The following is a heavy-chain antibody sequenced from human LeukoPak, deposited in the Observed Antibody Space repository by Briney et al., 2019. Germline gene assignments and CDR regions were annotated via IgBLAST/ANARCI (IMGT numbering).Heavy chain of an antibody. J-gene: IGHJ6*03. CDR2: ICYDGSNK. Sequence: PGGSLRLSCAAPGFTSSSYGMNWVGQAPGKGLEWVPVICYDGSNKYYADSVKGRFTISRDNSKNTLYLQMNSLRAEDTAVYYCARDAAGTNDYYYYMDVWGKGTTVTVSS. CDR1: GFTSSSYG. V-gene: IGHV3-33*01. D-gene: IGHD6-19*01. CDR3: ARDAAGTNDYYYYMDV.